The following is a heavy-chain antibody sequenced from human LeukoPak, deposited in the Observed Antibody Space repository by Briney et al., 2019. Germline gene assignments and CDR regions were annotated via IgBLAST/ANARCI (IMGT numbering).Heavy chain of an antibody. D-gene: IGHD5-18*01. J-gene: IGHJ3*02. CDR2: IYYSGST. V-gene: IGHV4-61*01. CDR3: ARKYSYGPNDAFDI. CDR1: GGSVSSGSYY. Sequence: SETLSLTCTVSGGSVSSGSYYWSWIRQPPGKGLEWIGYIYYSGSTNYNPSLKSRVTISVDTSKNQFSLKLSSVTAADTALYYCARKYSYGPNDAFDIWGQGTMVTVSS.